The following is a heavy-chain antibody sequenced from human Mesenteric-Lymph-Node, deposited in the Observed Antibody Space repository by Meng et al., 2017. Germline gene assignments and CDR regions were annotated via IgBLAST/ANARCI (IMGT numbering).Heavy chain of an antibody. J-gene: IGHJ4*02. CDR1: GFTFSSYA. D-gene: IGHD6-19*01. V-gene: IGHV3-48*03. CDR2: ISSSGSTI. CDR3: ARDQGSGWYEFDY. Sequence: GESLKISCAASGFTFSSYAMSWVRQAPGKGLEWVSYISSSGSTIYYADSVKGRFTISRDNAKNSLYLQMNSLRAEDTAVYYCARDQGSGWYEFDYWGQGTLFTVSS.